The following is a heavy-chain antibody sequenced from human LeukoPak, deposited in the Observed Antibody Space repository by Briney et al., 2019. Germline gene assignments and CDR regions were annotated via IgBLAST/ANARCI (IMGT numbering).Heavy chain of an antibody. V-gene: IGHV1-2*02. CDR2: INPNSGGT. D-gene: IGHD3-9*01. Sequence: GASVKVSCKASGYTFTGYYMHWVRQAPGQGLEWMGWINPNSGGTNYAQKFQGRVTMTRDTSISTAYMELSKLRSDDTAVYYCARGPYDILARHDYWGQGTLVTVSS. CDR3: ARGPYDILARHDY. J-gene: IGHJ4*02. CDR1: GYTFTGYY.